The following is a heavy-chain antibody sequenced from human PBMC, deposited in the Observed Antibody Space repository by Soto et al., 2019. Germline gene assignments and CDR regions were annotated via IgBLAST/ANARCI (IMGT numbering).Heavy chain of an antibody. V-gene: IGHV4-34*01. CDR3: ARLRITIFGVVRIGMDV. D-gene: IGHD3-3*01. Sequence: SETLSLTCAVYGGSFSGYYWSWIRQPPGKGLEWIGEINHSGSTNYNPSLKSRVTISVDTSKNQFSLKLSSVTAADTAVYYCARLRITIFGVVRIGMDVWGQGTTVTVS. CDR1: GGSFSGYY. J-gene: IGHJ6*02. CDR2: INHSGST.